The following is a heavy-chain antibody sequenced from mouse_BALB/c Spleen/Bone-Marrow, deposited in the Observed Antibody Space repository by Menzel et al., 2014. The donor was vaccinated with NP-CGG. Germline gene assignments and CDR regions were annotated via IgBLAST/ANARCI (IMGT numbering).Heavy chain of an antibody. J-gene: IGHJ3*01. CDR1: GYSITSGYY. V-gene: IGHV3-6*02. CDR2: ISYDGSN. Sequence: EVKLEESGPGLVKPSQSLSLTCSVTGYSITSGYYWNWIRQFPGNKLGWMGYISYDGSNNYNPSLKNRISITRDTSKNQFFLKLNSVTTEDTATYYCARGGYDGRGFAYWGQGTLVTVSA. CDR3: ARGGYDGRGFAY. D-gene: IGHD2-14*01.